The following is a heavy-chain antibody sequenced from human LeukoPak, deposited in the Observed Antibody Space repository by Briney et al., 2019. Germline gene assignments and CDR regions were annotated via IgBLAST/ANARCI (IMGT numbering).Heavy chain of an antibody. CDR3: ARDQGWDPYPGAFDI. V-gene: IGHV4-59*01. CDR1: GGSISSYY. CDR2: IYYSGST. Sequence: SETLSLTCTVSGGSISSYYWSWIRQPPGKGLEWIGYIYYSGSTNYNPSLKSRVTISVDTSKNRFSLRLSSVTAADTAVYYCARDQGWDPYPGAFDIWGQGTMVTVSS. D-gene: IGHD1-26*01. J-gene: IGHJ3*02.